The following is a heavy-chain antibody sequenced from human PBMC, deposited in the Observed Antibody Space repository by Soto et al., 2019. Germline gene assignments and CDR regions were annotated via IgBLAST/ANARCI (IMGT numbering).Heavy chain of an antibody. CDR3: ARRDPGTSVDY. CDR2: IYRTGST. J-gene: IGHJ4*02. D-gene: IGHD1-7*01. CDR1: GGSFTSNNW. V-gene: IGHV4-4*02. Sequence: SETLSLTCAVSGGSFTSNNWWTWVRQPPGQGLEWIGEIYRTGSTNYNPSLKSRVTISLDKSENQFSLNVTSLTAADTAVYYCARRDPGTSVDYWGQGTLVTVSS.